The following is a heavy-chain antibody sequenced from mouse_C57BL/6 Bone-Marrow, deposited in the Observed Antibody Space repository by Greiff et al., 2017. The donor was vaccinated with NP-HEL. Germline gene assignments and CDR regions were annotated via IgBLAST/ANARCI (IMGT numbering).Heavy chain of an antibody. CDR2: IYPRSGNT. D-gene: IGHD1-1*01. V-gene: IGHV1-81*01. CDR3: ARPYYYYGSSYLYYFDY. J-gene: IGHJ2*01. Sequence: VQLVESGAELARPGASVKLSCKASGYTFTSYGISWVKQRTGQGLEWIGEIYPRSGNTYYNEKFKGKATLTADKSSSTAYMELRSLTSEDSAVYFCARPYYYYGSSYLYYFDYWGQGTTLTVSS. CDR1: GYTFTSYG.